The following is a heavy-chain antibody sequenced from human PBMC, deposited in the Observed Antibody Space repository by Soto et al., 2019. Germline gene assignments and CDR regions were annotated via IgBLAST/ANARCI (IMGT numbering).Heavy chain of an antibody. D-gene: IGHD5-12*01. V-gene: IGHV2-5*02. J-gene: IGHJ6*02. Sequence: QITLKESGPPLVRPTQTLTLTCSFSGFSLNTNGMGVGWIRQPPGKALEWLAFIYWDEDKRYSPSLKTRLTVTTDTSKNEVVLTLTNLDPLDTGTYYCAGSTYESGLDVWRQGTTVTVSS. CDR2: IYWDEDK. CDR3: AGSTYESGLDV. CDR1: GFSLNTNGMG.